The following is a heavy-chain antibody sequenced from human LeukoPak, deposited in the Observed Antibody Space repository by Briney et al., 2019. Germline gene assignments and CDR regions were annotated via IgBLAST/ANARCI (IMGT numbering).Heavy chain of an antibody. CDR3: ARVGGVVVPAAIRGPYNWFDP. V-gene: IGHV4-39*07. CDR1: GGSISSSSYY. J-gene: IGHJ5*02. CDR2: IYYSGST. Sequence: SETLSLTCTVSGGSISSSSYYWGWIRQPPGKGLEWIGSIYYSGSTYYNPSLKSRVTISVDTSKTQFSLKLSSVTAADTAVYYCARVGGVVVPAAIRGPYNWFDPWGQGTLVTVSS. D-gene: IGHD2-2*02.